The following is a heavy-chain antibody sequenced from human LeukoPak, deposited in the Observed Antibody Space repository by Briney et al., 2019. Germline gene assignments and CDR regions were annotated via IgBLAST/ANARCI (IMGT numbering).Heavy chain of an antibody. CDR1: GGTFSSYA. V-gene: IGHV1-69*01. CDR2: IIPIFGTT. J-gene: IGHJ4*02. CDR3: ARGGRLGYSYGYVAHY. D-gene: IGHD5-18*01. Sequence: ASVRVSCTASGGTFSSYAISWVRQAPGQGLEWMGGIIPIFGTTNYAQKFQGRVTITADESTSTAYMELSSLRSEDTAVYYCARGGRLGYSYGYVAHYWGQGTLVTVSS.